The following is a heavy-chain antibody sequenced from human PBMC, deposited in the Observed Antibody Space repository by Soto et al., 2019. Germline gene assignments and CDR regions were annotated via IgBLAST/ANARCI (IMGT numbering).Heavy chain of an antibody. CDR1: GFTFTSSA. Sequence: SVKVSCKASGFTFTSSAVQWVRQARGQRLEWIGWIVVGSGNTNYAQKFQERVTITRDMSTSTAYMELSSLRSEDTAVYYCAADRSRKQLVWSFDYWGQGTLVTVSS. CDR3: AADRSRKQLVWSFDY. CDR2: IVVGSGNT. J-gene: IGHJ4*02. D-gene: IGHD6-13*01. V-gene: IGHV1-58*01.